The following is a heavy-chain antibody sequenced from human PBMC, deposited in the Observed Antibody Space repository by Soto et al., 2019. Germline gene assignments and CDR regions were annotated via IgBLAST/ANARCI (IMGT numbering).Heavy chain of an antibody. V-gene: IGHV1-18*01. Sequence: GASVKVSCKASGYTFTSYGISWVRQAPGQGLEWMGRISAYNGNTNYAQKLQGRVTMTTDTSTSTAYMELRSLRSDDTAVYYCARDQAVAGERFSDYWGQGTLVTVSS. CDR3: ARDQAVAGERFSDY. D-gene: IGHD6-19*01. J-gene: IGHJ4*02. CDR1: GYTFTSYG. CDR2: ISAYNGNT.